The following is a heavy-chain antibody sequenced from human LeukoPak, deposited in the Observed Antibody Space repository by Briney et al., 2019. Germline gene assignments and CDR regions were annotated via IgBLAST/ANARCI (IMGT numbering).Heavy chain of an antibody. CDR3: ARAPPAEDYFDY. D-gene: IGHD1-14*01. V-gene: IGHV3-33*01. CDR1: GFTFSSYG. J-gene: IGHJ4*02. CDR2: IWYDGSNK. Sequence: GGSLRLSCAASGFTFSSYGMHWVRQAPGKGLEWVAVIWYDGSNKYYADSVKGRFTISRDNSKNTLYLQMNSLRAEDTAVYYCARAPPAEDYFDYWGQGTLVTVSS.